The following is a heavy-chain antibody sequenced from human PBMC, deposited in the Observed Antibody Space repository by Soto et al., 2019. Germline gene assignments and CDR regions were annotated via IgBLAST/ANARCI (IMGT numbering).Heavy chain of an antibody. CDR3: ARTGPYYWYFDL. Sequence: SWVRQAPGQGLEWMGWISAYNGNTNYAQKLQGRVTMTTDTSTSTVYMELRSLRSDDTAVYYCARTGPYYWYFDLWGRGTLVTVSS. J-gene: IGHJ2*01. D-gene: IGHD3-10*01. V-gene: IGHV1-18*01. CDR2: ISAYNGNT.